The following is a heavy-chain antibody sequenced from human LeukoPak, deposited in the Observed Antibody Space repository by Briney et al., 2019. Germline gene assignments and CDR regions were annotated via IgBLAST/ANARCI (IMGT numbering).Heavy chain of an antibody. V-gene: IGHV3-48*03. D-gene: IGHD2-15*01. Sequence: GGSLRLSCAASGFAFISSEMNWVRQAPGKGLEWVSHINSGGTTMYNADAVKGRFTISRDSAKSSLYLQMNSLRAEDTAVYYCARSGRRYCSGGSCYFSLWGQGTLVTVSS. J-gene: IGHJ4*02. CDR1: GFAFISSE. CDR2: INSGGTTM. CDR3: ARSGRRYCSGGSCYFSL.